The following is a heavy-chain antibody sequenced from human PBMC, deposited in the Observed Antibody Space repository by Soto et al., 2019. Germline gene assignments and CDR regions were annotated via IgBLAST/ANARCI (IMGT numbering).Heavy chain of an antibody. Sequence: EVQLVESGGGLVQPGGSLRLSCVASGFIVSTRYMSWVRQAPGKGLEWVSLTYNDGSTYYADSVKGRFTISRDDSKNTVYLQILSLRAEDTAVYYCARDSYTRYWGQGTLVTVSS. V-gene: IGHV3-66*01. CDR2: TYNDGST. CDR1: GFIVSTRY. CDR3: ARDSYTRY. J-gene: IGHJ4*02. D-gene: IGHD4-4*01.